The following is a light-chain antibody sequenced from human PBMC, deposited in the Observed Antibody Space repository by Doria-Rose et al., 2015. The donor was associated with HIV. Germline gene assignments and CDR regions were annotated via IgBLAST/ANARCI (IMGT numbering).Light chain of an antibody. CDR3: QQYGTSRGS. CDR1: QRVKSSY. CDR2: DAS. Sequence: EIVLTQSPGTLSLSPGERATLSCRASQRVKSSYLAWYQQKPGQAPRLLICDASTRATCIPDRFSGSGSGTDFTLTISRLDPEDVAVYYCQQYGTSRGSFGQGTRLEIK. J-gene: IGKJ5*01. V-gene: IGKV3-20*01.